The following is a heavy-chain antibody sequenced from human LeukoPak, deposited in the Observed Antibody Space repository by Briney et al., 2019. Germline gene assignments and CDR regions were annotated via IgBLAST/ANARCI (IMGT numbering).Heavy chain of an antibody. V-gene: IGHV3-7*01. CDR3: ARDPSVVWGTGYYYFDY. CDR1: GFTFSSYW. CDR2: IKQDRSEK. Sequence: GGSLRLSCAASGFTFSSYWMSWVRQAPGKGLEWVANIKQDRSEKYYVDSVKGRFTISRDNAKNSLYLQMNSLRAEDTAVYYCARDPSVVWGTGYYYFDYWGQGTLVTVSS. D-gene: IGHD3/OR15-3a*01. J-gene: IGHJ4*02.